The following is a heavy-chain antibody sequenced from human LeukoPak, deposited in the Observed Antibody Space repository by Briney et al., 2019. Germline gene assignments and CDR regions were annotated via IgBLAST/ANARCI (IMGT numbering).Heavy chain of an antibody. CDR3: ARGHWEQDTSTYAY. V-gene: IGHV4-34*01. CDR2: INHSGST. CDR1: GGSFSGYY. Sequence: PSETLSLTCAVYGGSFSGYYWSWVRQPPRKGLEWIGEINHSGSTNYNPSLKSRVTISVDTSKNQFSLKLSSVTAADTAVYYCARGHWEQDTSTYAYWGQGSLVTVSS. J-gene: IGHJ4*02. D-gene: IGHD1-26*01.